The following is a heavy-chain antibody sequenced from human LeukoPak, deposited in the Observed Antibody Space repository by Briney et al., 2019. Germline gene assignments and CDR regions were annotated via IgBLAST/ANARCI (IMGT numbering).Heavy chain of an antibody. CDR3: AREQSSGWPDY. CDR2: KSYDGRNT. J-gene: IGHJ4*02. Sequence: GGSLRLSCAASGFTFSRYNLPWVRQAPGKGLEWVAVKSYDGRNTFYADSVKGRFTISRDNSKNTVYLQMNSLRAEDTAVYHCAREQSSGWPDYWGQGTLVTVSS. D-gene: IGHD6-19*01. CDR1: GFTFSRYN. V-gene: IGHV3-30*03.